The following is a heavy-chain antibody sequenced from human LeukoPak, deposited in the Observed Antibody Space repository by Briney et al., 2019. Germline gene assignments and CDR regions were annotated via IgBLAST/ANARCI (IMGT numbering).Heavy chain of an antibody. CDR3: ARHDLGTASYFDD. J-gene: IGHJ4*02. V-gene: IGHV4-59*08. CDR2: IYYTGNT. Sequence: SETLCLSCAVSGGSMRSYYWSWIRQPPGKGLEWIGYIYYTGNTNYNPSLKSRVTISEDTSRNQFSLNLRSVTAADTAVYYCARHDLGTASYFDDWGQGTLVTVSS. CDR1: GGSMRSYY. D-gene: IGHD3/OR15-3a*01.